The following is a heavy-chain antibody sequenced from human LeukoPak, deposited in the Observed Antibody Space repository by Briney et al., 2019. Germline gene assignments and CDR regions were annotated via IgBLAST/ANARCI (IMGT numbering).Heavy chain of an antibody. CDR2: INPSSGST. D-gene: IGHD6-6*01. CDR1: GYTFTYYY. Sequence: ASVKVSCKASGYTFTYYYMHWVRQAPGQGLEWMGIINPSSGSTSYAQKFQGRVTMTRDTSTSTVYMDVSSLRSDDTAVCYCATIAASDAEYFQHWGQGTLVTVSS. J-gene: IGHJ1*01. V-gene: IGHV1-46*01. CDR3: ATIAASDAEYFQH.